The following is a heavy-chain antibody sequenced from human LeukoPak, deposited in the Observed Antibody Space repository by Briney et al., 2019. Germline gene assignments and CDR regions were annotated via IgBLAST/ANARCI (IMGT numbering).Heavy chain of an antibody. CDR3: ARANTPIDYYDSSGPAGTFDY. D-gene: IGHD3-22*01. V-gene: IGHV4-59*01. Sequence: SETLSLTCTVSGGSISSYYWSWIRQPPGKGLEWIGYIYYSGSTNYNPSLKSRVTISVDTSKNQFSLKLSSVTAADTAVYYCARANTPIDYYDSSGPAGTFDYWGQGTLVTVSS. J-gene: IGHJ4*02. CDR1: GGSISSYY. CDR2: IYYSGST.